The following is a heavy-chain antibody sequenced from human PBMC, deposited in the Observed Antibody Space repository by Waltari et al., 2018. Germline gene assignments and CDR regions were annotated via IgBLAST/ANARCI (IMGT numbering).Heavy chain of an antibody. CDR3: ARLTIFGVVPTTI. CDR2: IYHSGNT. CDR1: GYSISSGSY. Sequence: QVQLQESGPGLVKPSETLSLTCAVSGYSISSGSYWVWFRQPPGKGLEWIGSIYHSGNTYYNPSLKSRVTISVDTSKNQFSLKLNSVTAADTAVYYCARLTIFGVVPTTIWGQGTLVTVSS. J-gene: IGHJ4*02. D-gene: IGHD3-3*01. V-gene: IGHV4-38-2*01.